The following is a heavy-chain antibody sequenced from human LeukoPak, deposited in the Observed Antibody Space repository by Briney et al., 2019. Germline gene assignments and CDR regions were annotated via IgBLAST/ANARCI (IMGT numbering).Heavy chain of an antibody. V-gene: IGHV4-34*01. D-gene: IGHD2-2*01. J-gene: IGHJ4*02. CDR2: INHSGST. Sequence: SETLSLTCAVYGGSFSGYYWSWIRQSPGKGLEWIGEINHSGSTNYNPSLKSRVTISVDTSKNQFSLKLSSVTAADTAVYYCTRAPYCSSTSCYEGGAYWGQGTLVTVSS. CDR1: GGSFSGYY. CDR3: TRAPYCSSTSCYEGGAY.